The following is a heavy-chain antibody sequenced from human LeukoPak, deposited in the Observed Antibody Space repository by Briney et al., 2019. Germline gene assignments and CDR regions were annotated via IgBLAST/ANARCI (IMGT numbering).Heavy chain of an antibody. CDR2: IYTSGST. CDR1: GGSISSYY. CDR3: ARDPVITMVRGVTSPRNYYYYMDV. Sequence: SETLSLTCTVSGGSISSYYWSWIRQPAGKGLEWIGRIYTSGSTNYNPSLKSRVTMSVDTSKNQFSLKLSSVTAADTAVYYCARDPVITMVRGVTSPRNYYYYMDVWAKGPRSPSP. J-gene: IGHJ6*03. V-gene: IGHV4-4*07. D-gene: IGHD3-10*01.